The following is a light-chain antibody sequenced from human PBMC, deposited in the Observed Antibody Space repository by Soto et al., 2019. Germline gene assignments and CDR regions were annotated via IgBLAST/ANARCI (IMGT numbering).Light chain of an antibody. CDR2: GAS. CDR3: HQYNNWPRT. Sequence: EIVMTQSPATLSVSPGERATLSSRASQSVSGNLAWYQQKPGQAPRLLIYGASTRATDIPARFSGSGSGTEFTLTISSLQSEDFAVYYCHQYNNWPRTFGQGTKVEIK. V-gene: IGKV3-15*01. CDR1: QSVSGN. J-gene: IGKJ1*01.